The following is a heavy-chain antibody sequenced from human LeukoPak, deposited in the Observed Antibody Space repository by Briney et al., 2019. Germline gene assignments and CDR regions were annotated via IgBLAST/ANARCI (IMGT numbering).Heavy chain of an antibody. Sequence: SDTLSLTCTLSGGSISSCYSSWVRQPPGKGLEWIGYIYYSGSTNYNPSLKSLVTIPVDTPKNQFSLKLSSVTAADTAVYYCARDPSSSSEPYYFDYWGQGTLVTVSS. D-gene: IGHD6-6*01. J-gene: IGHJ4*02. V-gene: IGHV4-59*01. CDR3: ARDPSSSSEPYYFDY. CDR2: IYYSGST. CDR1: GGSISSCY.